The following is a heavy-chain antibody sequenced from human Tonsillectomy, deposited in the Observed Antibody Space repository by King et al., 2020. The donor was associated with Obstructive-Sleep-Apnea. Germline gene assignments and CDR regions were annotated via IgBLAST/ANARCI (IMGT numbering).Heavy chain of an antibody. Sequence: VQLVESGGGLVQPGRSLRLSCTASGFTFGDYAMSWFRQAPGKGLDRVGFIRRKGYGGTTEYAESVKGRCTISRDDSKSIAYLQMTSLKTEDTAVYYCTRDLGYYDTSGYLGFYWGQGTLVTVSS. D-gene: IGHD3-22*01. CDR2: IRRKGYGGTT. J-gene: IGHJ4*02. CDR3: TRDLGYYDTSGYLGFY. CDR1: GFTFGDYA. V-gene: IGHV3-49*03.